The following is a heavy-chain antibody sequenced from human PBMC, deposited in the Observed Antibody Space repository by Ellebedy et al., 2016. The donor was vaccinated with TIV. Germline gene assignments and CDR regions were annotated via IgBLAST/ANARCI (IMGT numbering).Heavy chain of an antibody. D-gene: IGHD4-23*01. V-gene: IGHV3-30*18. CDR3: AKEIHDSGGD. Sequence: PGGSLRLSCAASGFTFSDYVMHWVRQAPGKGLEWLAVVTNDGRSQYYADSVKGRFTISRDNSKNTLYLQMSSLRAEDSGVYYCAKEIHDSGGDWGQGTLVTVSS. CDR2: VTNDGRSQ. CDR1: GFTFSDYV. J-gene: IGHJ4*02.